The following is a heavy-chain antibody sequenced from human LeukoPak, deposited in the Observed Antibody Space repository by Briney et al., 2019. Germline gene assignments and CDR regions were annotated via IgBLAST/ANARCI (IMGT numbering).Heavy chain of an antibody. J-gene: IGHJ4*02. Sequence: GMSLRLSCAASGFTFSSYGMHWVRQAPGKGLEWVAVIWYDGSNKYYADSVKGRFTISRDNSKNTLYLQMNSLRAEDTAVYYCARGYSRLSTVFDYWGQGTLVTVSS. CDR3: ARGYSRLSTVFDY. CDR1: GFTFSSYG. V-gene: IGHV3-33*01. CDR2: IWYDGSNK. D-gene: IGHD5-12*01.